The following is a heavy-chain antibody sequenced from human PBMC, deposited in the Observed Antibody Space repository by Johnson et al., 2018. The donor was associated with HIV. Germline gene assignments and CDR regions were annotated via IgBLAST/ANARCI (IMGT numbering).Heavy chain of an antibody. D-gene: IGHD3-22*01. Sequence: VQLVESGGGVVQPGRSLRLSCAASGFTFSSYGMHWVRQAPAKGLEWVAVISYDGSDTYYADSVKGRLTISRDSSKNIAYLQMNSLRIEDTAVYYCTSRGGYGAVDAFDIWGQGTMVTVSS. CDR2: ISYDGSDT. V-gene: IGHV3-30*03. J-gene: IGHJ3*02. CDR3: TSRGGYGAVDAFDI. CDR1: GFTFSSYG.